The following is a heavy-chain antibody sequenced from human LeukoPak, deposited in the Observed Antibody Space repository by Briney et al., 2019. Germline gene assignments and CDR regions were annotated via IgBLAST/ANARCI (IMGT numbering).Heavy chain of an antibody. J-gene: IGHJ5*02. Sequence: PSQTLSLTCAVSGGSISSGGYSWSWIRQPPGKGLEWIGYIYHNGSTYYNPSLKSRVTISVDRSKNQFSLKLSSVTAADTAVYYCVRSYYYDSSGLVGFNWFDPWGQGTLVTVSS. V-gene: IGHV4-30-2*01. CDR3: VRSYYYDSSGLVGFNWFDP. D-gene: IGHD3-22*01. CDR1: GGSISSGGYS. CDR2: IYHNGST.